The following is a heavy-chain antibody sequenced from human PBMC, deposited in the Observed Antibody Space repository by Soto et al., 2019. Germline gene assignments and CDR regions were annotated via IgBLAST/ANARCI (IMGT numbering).Heavy chain of an antibody. J-gene: IGHJ4*02. Sequence: QLQLQESGPGLVKPSETLSLTCSVSGDSINSDKYYWGWIRQPPGKGLEWIGSFYYRGDTYYHPSLQPRVTISLDKSKSQFSLQLTSVTAADSAVYFCARLEGLATISYYFDFWGQGALVTVSS. V-gene: IGHV4-39*01. CDR1: GDSINSDKYY. D-gene: IGHD3-9*01. CDR3: ARLEGLATISYYFDF. CDR2: FYYRGDT.